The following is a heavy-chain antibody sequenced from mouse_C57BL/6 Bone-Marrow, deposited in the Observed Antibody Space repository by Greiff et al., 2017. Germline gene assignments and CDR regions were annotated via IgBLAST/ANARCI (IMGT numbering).Heavy chain of an antibody. CDR1: GYTFTDYY. CDR2: INPNNGGT. Sequence: EVHLQQSGPELVKPGASVKISCKASGYTFTDYYMNWVKQSHGKSLEWIGDINPNNGGTSYNQKFKGKATLTVDKSSSTAYMELRSLTSEDSAVYYCACPSNPGFAYWGQGTLVTVSA. J-gene: IGHJ3*01. V-gene: IGHV1-26*01. D-gene: IGHD2-10*02. CDR3: ACPSNPGFAY.